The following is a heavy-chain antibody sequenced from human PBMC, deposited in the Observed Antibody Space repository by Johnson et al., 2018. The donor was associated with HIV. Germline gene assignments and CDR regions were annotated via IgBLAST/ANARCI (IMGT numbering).Heavy chain of an antibody. Sequence: QMVLVESGGGLVKPGGSLRLSCAVSGFTFSDYYMSWIRQAPGKGLEWISYISGGGSAIYYADSVRGRFTISRDNAKNSLYLQMKSLRAEDTAVYYCARDRVGATAFDVWGQGTLVTVSS. J-gene: IGHJ3*01. CDR1: GFTFSDYY. CDR2: ISGGGSAI. V-gene: IGHV3-11*04. D-gene: IGHD1-26*01. CDR3: ARDRVGATAFDV.